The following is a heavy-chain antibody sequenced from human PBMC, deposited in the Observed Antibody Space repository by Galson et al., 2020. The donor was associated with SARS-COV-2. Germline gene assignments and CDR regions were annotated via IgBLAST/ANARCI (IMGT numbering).Heavy chain of an antibody. CDR2: ISSDGSNS. V-gene: IGHV3-30*04. CDR1: GFTFSNYV. J-gene: IGHJ4*02. CDR3: ARGGEWELPYYFDY. Sequence: GGSLRLSCAASGFTFSNYVMHWVRQAPGKGPAWVAVISSDGSNSFYADSLKGRFTISRDNSKSTLYLQMNSLRAEDTAVYYCARGGEWELPYYFDYWAREPWSPSPQ. D-gene: IGHD1-26*01.